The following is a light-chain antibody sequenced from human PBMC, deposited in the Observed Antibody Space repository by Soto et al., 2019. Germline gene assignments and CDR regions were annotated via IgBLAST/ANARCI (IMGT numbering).Light chain of an antibody. CDR3: QQHGSSPGT. V-gene: IGKV3-20*01. J-gene: IGKJ1*01. Sequence: EIVLTQSPGTLSLSPGERATLSCRASQSVSSSYLAWYQQKPGQAPRLLSYGASSRATGSPDKLSGSASGTDFTLTISRLEPDDIAVYYCQQHGSSPGTFGQGTNVAMK. CDR2: GAS. CDR1: QSVSSSY.